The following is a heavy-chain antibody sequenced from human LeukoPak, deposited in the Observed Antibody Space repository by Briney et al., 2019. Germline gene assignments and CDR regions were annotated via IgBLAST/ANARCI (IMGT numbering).Heavy chain of an antibody. J-gene: IGHJ4*02. CDR1: GGSFSGYY. D-gene: IGHD3-3*01. CDR3: ARQRGDFWSGPYYFDY. Sequence: SETLSLTCAVYGGSFSGYYWSWIRQPPGKGLEWIGEINHSGSTNYNPSLKSRVTISVDTSKNQFSLKLSSVTAADTAVYYCARQRGDFWSGPYYFDYWGQGTLVTVSS. V-gene: IGHV4-34*01. CDR2: INHSGST.